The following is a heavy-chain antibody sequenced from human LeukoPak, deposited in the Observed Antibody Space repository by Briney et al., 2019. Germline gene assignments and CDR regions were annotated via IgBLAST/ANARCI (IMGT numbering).Heavy chain of an antibody. J-gene: IGHJ3*02. CDR3: ARGDSSWYPDAFDI. CDR1: GYTFTSYG. Sequence: ASVKVSCKASGYTFTSYGISWVRQAPGQGLEWMGWISAYNGNTNYAQKLQGRVTMTTDTSTSTAYMELRSLRSDNTAVYYCARGDSSWYPDAFDIWGQGTMVTVSS. D-gene: IGHD6-13*01. CDR2: ISAYNGNT. V-gene: IGHV1-18*01.